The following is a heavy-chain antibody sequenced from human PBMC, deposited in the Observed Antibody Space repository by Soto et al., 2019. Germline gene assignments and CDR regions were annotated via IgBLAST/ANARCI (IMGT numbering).Heavy chain of an antibody. V-gene: IGHV3-7*03. D-gene: IGHD4-17*01. CDR1: GFNFNTYW. J-gene: IGHJ6*02. CDR3: GRVPLDGNYANGVDV. Sequence: GGSLRFSCAASGFNFNTYWMYWVRQAPGKGLEWVANIDTDGSRKNYVDSVKGRFIISRDNAEKSLFLQMNSLRADDTAVYYCGRVPLDGNYANGVDVWGQGTTVTVAS. CDR2: IDTDGSRK.